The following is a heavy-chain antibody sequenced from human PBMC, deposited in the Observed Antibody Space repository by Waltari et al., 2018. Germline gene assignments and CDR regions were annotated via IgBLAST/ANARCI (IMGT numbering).Heavy chain of an antibody. V-gene: IGHV3-49*04. Sequence: EVQLVESGGGLVQPGRSLRLSCTGSGFNFGDSAMTWVRRAAGKGREWVCLVRSRPYGETTEYAACRQGRFSISSDESKSIVDLQRTTLKREDTASYYCARSNGYSIGWTIDYWGQGPLVTVSS. CDR3: ARSNGYSIGWTIDY. CDR2: VRSRPYGETT. J-gene: IGHJ4*02. D-gene: IGHD6-19*01. CDR1: GFNFGDSA.